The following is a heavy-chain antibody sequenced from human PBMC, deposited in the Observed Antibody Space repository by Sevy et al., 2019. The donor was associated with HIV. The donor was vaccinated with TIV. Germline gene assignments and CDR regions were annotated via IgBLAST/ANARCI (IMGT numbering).Heavy chain of an antibody. CDR1: GFTFSSYA. Sequence: GGSLRLSCAASGFTFSSYAMSWDRQAPGKGLEWVSVFSSSGGNTYYADSVKGRFTISRDNSKNTLYLQMNSLRAEDTAVYYCAKDRRYGDIGLFDYWGQGTLVTVSS. CDR2: FSSSGGNT. CDR3: AKDRRYGDIGLFDY. V-gene: IGHV3-23*01. D-gene: IGHD4-17*01. J-gene: IGHJ4*02.